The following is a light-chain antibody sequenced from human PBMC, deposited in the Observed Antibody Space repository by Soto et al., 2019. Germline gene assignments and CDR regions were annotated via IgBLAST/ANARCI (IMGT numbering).Light chain of an antibody. J-gene: IGLJ1*01. Sequence: QSVLTQPRSVSGSPGQSVTISCTGTSSDVGGYNYVSWYQQHPGKAPKLMIYDVSNRPSGVPDRFSGSKSGNTASLTISGLQDEDEADYYCCSSADRSYVFGTGTKVTVL. CDR1: SSDVGGYNY. V-gene: IGLV2-11*01. CDR3: CSSADRSYV. CDR2: DVS.